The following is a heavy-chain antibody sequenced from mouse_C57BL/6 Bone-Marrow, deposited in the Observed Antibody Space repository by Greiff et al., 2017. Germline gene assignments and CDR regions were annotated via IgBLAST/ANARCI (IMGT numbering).Heavy chain of an antibody. D-gene: IGHD2-4*01. J-gene: IGHJ4*01. CDR2: IYPRSGNT. CDR3: ARAGDYLYAMDY. Sequence: VMLVESGAELARPGASVKLSCKASGYTFTSYGISWVKQRTGQGLEWIGEIYPRSGNTYYNEKFKGKATLTADKSSSTAYMELRSLTSEDSAVYFCARAGDYLYAMDYWGQGTSVTVSS. CDR1: GYTFTSYG. V-gene: IGHV1-81*01.